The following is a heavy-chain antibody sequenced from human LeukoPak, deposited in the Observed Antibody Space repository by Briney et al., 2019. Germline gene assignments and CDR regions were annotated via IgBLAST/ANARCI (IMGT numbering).Heavy chain of an antibody. Sequence: KPGGSLRLSCEASGFSFTNTWMSWVRQAPGKGLEWVGRVKSKADDGTTDYAAPVQGRFTIPRDDSKNTLSLQMNSLKTEDTAVYYCATEGGSGSYYGDDAFDMWGQGTMVTVSS. CDR3: ATEGGSGSYYGDDAFDM. D-gene: IGHD3-10*01. CDR1: GFSFTNTW. J-gene: IGHJ3*02. V-gene: IGHV3-15*01. CDR2: VKSKADDGTT.